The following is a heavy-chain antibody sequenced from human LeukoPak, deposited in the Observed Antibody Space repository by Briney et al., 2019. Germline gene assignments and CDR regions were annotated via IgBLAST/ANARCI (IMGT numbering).Heavy chain of an antibody. V-gene: IGHV4-59*08. J-gene: IGHJ4*02. CDR3: ARGAKWAYLFDL. D-gene: IGHD1-26*01. CDR1: GGSISTSY. CDR2: LTYTGTT. Sequence: PSETLSLTCTVSGGSISTSYWSWIRQPPGKGLEWIGYLTYTGTTNSHPSLKSRVSISIDTSKTNFSLELSSVTAADTAVYYCARGAKWAYLFDLWGQGTLVTVSS.